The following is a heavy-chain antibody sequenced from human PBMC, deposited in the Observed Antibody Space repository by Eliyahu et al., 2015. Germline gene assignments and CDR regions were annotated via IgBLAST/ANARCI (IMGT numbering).Heavy chain of an antibody. CDR1: GVPVTSGDNY. J-gene: IGHJ4*02. Sequence: QVQLRESGPGLVKPSQTLALTXTVSGVPVTSGDNYWXWIRHRPLKGLGWIGHVYSRGDTYYTPSLASRLSMSLDRFENHFSLELRSVTAADTAVYFCARDLGIAGRRYFDYWGQGILVTVSS. CDR2: VYSRGDT. D-gene: IGHD3-16*01. CDR3: ARDLGIAGRRYFDY. V-gene: IGHV4-31*03.